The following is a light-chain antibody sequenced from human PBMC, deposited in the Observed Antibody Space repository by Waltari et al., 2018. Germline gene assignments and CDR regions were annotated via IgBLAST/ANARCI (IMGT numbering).Light chain of an antibody. CDR3: AAWDDSLNGFYV. CDR2: NNS. Sequence: GTPGQRVTISCSGSSSNIGGNAVNWYQHLPGTAPKLLIYNNSRRPSGVPDRFSGSTSGTSASLAISELQSGDEADYYCAAWDDSLNGFYVFGTGTKVTVL. CDR1: SSNIGGNA. V-gene: IGLV1-44*01. J-gene: IGLJ1*01.